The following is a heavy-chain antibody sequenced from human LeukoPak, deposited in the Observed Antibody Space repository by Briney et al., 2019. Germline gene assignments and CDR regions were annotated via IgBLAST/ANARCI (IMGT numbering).Heavy chain of an antibody. CDR3: ARDYYTSFDP. V-gene: IGHV3-74*01. Sequence: GGSLRLSCAASGFTISSHWMHWVRQAPGKGLVWVSRVNSDGSSTTYADSVKGRFTISRDNAKNTLYLQMNSLRAEDTAVYYCARDYYTSFDPWGQGTLVTVSS. D-gene: IGHD3-10*01. CDR2: VNSDGSST. J-gene: IGHJ5*02. CDR1: GFTISSHW.